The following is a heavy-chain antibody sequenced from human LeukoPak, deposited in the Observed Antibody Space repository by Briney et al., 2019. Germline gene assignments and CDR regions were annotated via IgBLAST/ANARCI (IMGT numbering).Heavy chain of an antibody. J-gene: IGHJ4*02. CDR3: AKDRVLTGYYLLFDY. D-gene: IGHD3-9*01. Sequence: PGGSLRLSCAASGFTFSSYAMSWVRQAPGKGLEWVSAISGSGGSTYYADSVKGRFTISRDNSKNTLYLQMNSLRAEDTAVYYCAKDRVLTGYYLLFDYWGQGTLVTVSS. CDR1: GFTFSSYA. V-gene: IGHV3-23*01. CDR2: ISGSGGST.